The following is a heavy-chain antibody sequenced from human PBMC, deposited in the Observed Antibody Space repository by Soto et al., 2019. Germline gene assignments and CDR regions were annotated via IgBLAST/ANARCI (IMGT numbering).Heavy chain of an antibody. CDR2: ISPSGSIT. D-gene: IGHD1-26*01. CDR3: AKYGATSRSWFDP. J-gene: IGHJ5*02. V-gene: IGHV3-23*01. CDR1: GFTFTSYA. Sequence: EVQLLESGGGLVPPGGSLRLSRAASGFTFTSYAMSWVRQAPGKGLEWVSTISPSGSITYYADSVKGRFTISRDSSKNTLYLQMNSLRAEDTAVYYCAKYGATSRSWFDPWGQGTLVTVSS.